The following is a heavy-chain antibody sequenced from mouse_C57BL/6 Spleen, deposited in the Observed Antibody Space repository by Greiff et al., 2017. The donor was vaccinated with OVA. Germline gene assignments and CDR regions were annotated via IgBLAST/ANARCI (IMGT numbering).Heavy chain of an antibody. CDR2: IYPRSGNT. D-gene: IGHD2-1*01. CDR3: AREDYYGNYAMDY. J-gene: IGHJ4*01. Sequence: VQRVESGAELARPGASVKLSCKASGYTFTSYGISWVKQRTGQGLEWIGEIYPRSGNTYYNEKFKGKATLTADKSSSTAYMELRSLTSEDSAVYFCAREDYYGNYAMDYWGQGTSVTVSS. V-gene: IGHV1-81*01. CDR1: GYTFTSYG.